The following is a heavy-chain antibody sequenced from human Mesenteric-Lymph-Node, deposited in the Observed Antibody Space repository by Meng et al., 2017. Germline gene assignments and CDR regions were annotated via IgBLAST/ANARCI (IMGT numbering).Heavy chain of an antibody. CDR3: ARGRLVVDAKYYFDY. J-gene: IGHJ4*02. D-gene: IGHD2-15*01. CDR1: GGPISSSSYY. Sequence: ESLKISCTVPGGPISSSSYYWGWTRQPPGKGLEWIGSIYYSGSTHYNPSLKSRVTISVDTSKDQFSLKLSSVTAADTAVYYCARGRLVVDAKYYFDYWGQGTLVTVSS. V-gene: IGHV4-39*07. CDR2: IYYSGST.